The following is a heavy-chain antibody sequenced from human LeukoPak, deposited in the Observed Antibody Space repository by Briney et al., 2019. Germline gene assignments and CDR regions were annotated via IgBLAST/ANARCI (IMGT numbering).Heavy chain of an antibody. J-gene: IGHJ5*02. V-gene: IGHV1-18*01. D-gene: IGHD2-2*01. Sequence: ASVKVSCKASGYTFTSYGISWVRQAPGQGLEWMGWISAYNGNTNYAQKLQGRVTMTTDTSTSTAYMELRSLRSDDTAVYYCARVGVPAAMGLTWFDPWGQGTLVTVPS. CDR3: ARVGVPAAMGLTWFDP. CDR1: GYTFTSYG. CDR2: ISAYNGNT.